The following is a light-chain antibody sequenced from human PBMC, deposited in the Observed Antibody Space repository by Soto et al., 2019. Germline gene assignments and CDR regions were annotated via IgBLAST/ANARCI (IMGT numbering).Light chain of an antibody. CDR2: NNN. CDR3: AAWDDSLNGPV. Sequence: QSVLTQPPSASGTPGQRVTISCSGSSSNIGSKTVKWYQQLPGTAPKLLIYNNNQRPSGVPDRFSGSKSGTSASLAISGLQSEDGADYYCAAWDDSLNGPVFGGGTKLTV. CDR1: SSNIGSKT. J-gene: IGLJ2*01. V-gene: IGLV1-44*01.